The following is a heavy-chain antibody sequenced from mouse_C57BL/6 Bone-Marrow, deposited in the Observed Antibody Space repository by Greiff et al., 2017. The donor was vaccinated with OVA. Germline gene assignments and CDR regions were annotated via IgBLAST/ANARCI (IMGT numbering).Heavy chain of an antibody. J-gene: IGHJ1*03. CDR1: GFTFSSYG. V-gene: IGHV5-6*02. Sequence: DVMLVESGGDLVKPGGSLKLSCAASGFTFSSYGMSWVRQTPDKRLEWVATISSGGSYTYYPDSVNGRFTISRDNAKNTLYLQMSSLKSEDTAMYYCARHVDGSRKGYFDVWGTGTTVTVSS. D-gene: IGHD1-1*01. CDR2: ISSGGSYT. CDR3: ARHVDGSRKGYFDV.